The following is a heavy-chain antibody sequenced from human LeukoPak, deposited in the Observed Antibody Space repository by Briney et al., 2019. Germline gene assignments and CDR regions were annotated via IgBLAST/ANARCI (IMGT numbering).Heavy chain of an antibody. CDR1: GGSFSGYY. D-gene: IGHD6-19*01. Sequence: LETLSLTCAVYGGSFSGYYWSWIRQPPGKGLEWIGEINHSGSTNYNPSLKSRVTISVDTSKNQFSLKLSSVTAADTAVYYCARDRVKWLVYYYGMDVWGQGTTVTVSS. CDR2: INHSGST. J-gene: IGHJ6*02. CDR3: ARDRVKWLVYYYGMDV. V-gene: IGHV4-34*01.